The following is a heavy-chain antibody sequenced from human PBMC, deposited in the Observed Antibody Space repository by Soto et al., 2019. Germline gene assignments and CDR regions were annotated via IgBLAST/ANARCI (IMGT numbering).Heavy chain of an antibody. V-gene: IGHV4-31*03. Sequence: QVQLQESGPGLVKPSQTLSLTCTVSGCSISSGGYYWSWIRQHPGKGLEWIGYIYYSGSTYYNPSLKSRVTISVDTSKNQFSLKLSSVTAADTAVYYCARQTRGYSGYVDYWGQGTLVTVSS. D-gene: IGHD5-12*01. J-gene: IGHJ4*02. CDR3: ARQTRGYSGYVDY. CDR2: IYYSGST. CDR1: GCSISSGGYY.